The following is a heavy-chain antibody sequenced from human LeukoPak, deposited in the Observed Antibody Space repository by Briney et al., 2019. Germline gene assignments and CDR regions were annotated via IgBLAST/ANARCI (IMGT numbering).Heavy chain of an antibody. D-gene: IGHD3-16*01. CDR1: GFTVSDFY. J-gene: IGHJ4*02. Sequence: GGSLRLSCAATGFTVSDFYMSWVRQAPGKGLEWVSLIYVSGDTYYTDSVKGRFTISRDTSENTLYLQMNSLRVEDTAVYYCARDRLQYFDYWGQGTLVTVSS. V-gene: IGHV3-53*01. CDR3: ARDRLQYFDY. CDR2: IYVSGDT.